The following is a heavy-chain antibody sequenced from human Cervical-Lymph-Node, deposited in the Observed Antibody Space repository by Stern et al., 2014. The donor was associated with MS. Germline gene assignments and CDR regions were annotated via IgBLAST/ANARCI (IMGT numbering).Heavy chain of an antibody. D-gene: IGHD1-26*01. J-gene: IGHJ4*02. Sequence: EVQLVESGGGSVQPGESLRLSCAASGFTFSRSWMHWVRQAPGKGLGWVAHINSDGSTTTYADSVKGRFTISRDNAKTTLYLQMNSLTAEDTAVYYCTKIGVGAYDSWGQGTLVTVSS. CDR2: INSDGSTT. CDR3: TKIGVGAYDS. V-gene: IGHV3-74*03. CDR1: GFTFSRSW.